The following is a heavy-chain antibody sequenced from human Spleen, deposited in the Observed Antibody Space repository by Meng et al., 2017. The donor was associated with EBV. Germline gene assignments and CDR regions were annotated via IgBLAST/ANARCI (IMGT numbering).Heavy chain of an antibody. CDR2: IYAGDGST. D-gene: IGHD5-12*01. V-gene: IGHV1-3*01. Sequence: VPLWQCGAEVKKPWASLKLSCKASGYTFSTSAMHWVRQAPGQRLEWMGWIYAGDGSTKYSQRLQDRVTITRDTSASTSYMELSSLGSEDTAVYYCASYTSKGYAIDYWGRGTLVTVSS. CDR1: GYTFSTSA. CDR3: ASYTSKGYAIDY. J-gene: IGHJ4*02.